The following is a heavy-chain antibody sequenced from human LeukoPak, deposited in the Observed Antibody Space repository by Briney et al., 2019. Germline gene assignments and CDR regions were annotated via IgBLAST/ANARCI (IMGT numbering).Heavy chain of an antibody. D-gene: IGHD5-18*01. Sequence: GGSLRLSCAASGFTFSSYSMNWVRQAPGKGLEWVSYISSSSSTIYYADSVKGRFTISRDNAKNSLYLQMNSLRAEDTAVYYCARGEDTAMDPLDYWGQGTLVTVSS. CDR1: GFTFSSYS. CDR2: ISSSSSTI. J-gene: IGHJ4*02. CDR3: ARGEDTAMDPLDY. V-gene: IGHV3-48*01.